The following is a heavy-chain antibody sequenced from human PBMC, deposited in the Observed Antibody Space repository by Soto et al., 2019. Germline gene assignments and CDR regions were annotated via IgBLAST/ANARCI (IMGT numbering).Heavy chain of an antibody. V-gene: IGHV4-31*03. CDR3: ARRSDFWSGRRKTDYGMDV. Sequence: QVQLQESGPGLVKPSQTLSLTYTVSGGSISSGGYYWSWIRQHPGKGLEWIGYIYYSGSTYYNPSLKSRVTISVDTSKNQFSLKLSSVTAADTAVYFCARRSDFWSGRRKTDYGMDVWGQGTTVTVSS. CDR2: IYYSGST. J-gene: IGHJ6*02. CDR1: GGSISSGGYY. D-gene: IGHD3-3*01.